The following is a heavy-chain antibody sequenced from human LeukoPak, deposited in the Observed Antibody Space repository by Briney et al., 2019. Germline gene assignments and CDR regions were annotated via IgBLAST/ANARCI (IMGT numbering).Heavy chain of an antibody. V-gene: IGHV3-23*01. CDR1: GFSFSTSA. CDR2: ISGGGDVT. Sequence: GGSLRLSCAASGFSFSTSAVSWVRQAPGKGLEWVSVISGGGDVTYYVDSVKGRFTISREKSKNMVYMQMNSLRAEDTAVYYGAKGGISVAGFEHWGQGTLVTVSS. D-gene: IGHD6-19*01. J-gene: IGHJ4*02. CDR3: AKGGISVAGFEH.